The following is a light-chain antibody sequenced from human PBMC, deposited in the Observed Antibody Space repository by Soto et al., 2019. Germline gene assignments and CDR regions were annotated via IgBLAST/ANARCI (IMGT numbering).Light chain of an antibody. CDR3: SSYTSTNIPI. J-gene: IGLJ7*01. CDR1: SSDVGGYDY. V-gene: IGLV2-14*03. Sequence: QSALTQPASVSGSPGQSITSSCTVTSSDVGGYDYVSWYQHHPGKAPKLMIFDVSHRPSGGSDRFSGSKSGNTASLTISGLQAEDEADYYCSSYTSTNIPIFGGGTQLTVL. CDR2: DVS.